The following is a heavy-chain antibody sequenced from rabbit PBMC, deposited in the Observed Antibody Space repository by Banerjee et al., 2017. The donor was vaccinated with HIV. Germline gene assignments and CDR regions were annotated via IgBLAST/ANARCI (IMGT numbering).Heavy chain of an antibody. D-gene: IGHD2-1*01. J-gene: IGHJ3*01. CDR1: GFTLSNYW. CDR3: ARDLGNDDDGNYDL. CDR2: ICTGSGDT. V-gene: IGHV1S40*01. Sequence: QSLEESGGDLVKPGASLTLTCKASGFTLSNYWIWWVRHAPGKGLEWIACICTGSGDTYYASWAKGRFTISKTSSTTVTLQMTSLTAADTATYFCARDLGNDDDGNYDLWGQGTLVTVS.